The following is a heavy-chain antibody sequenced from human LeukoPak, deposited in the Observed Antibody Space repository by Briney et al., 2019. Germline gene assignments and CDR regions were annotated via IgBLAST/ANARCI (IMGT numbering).Heavy chain of an antibody. V-gene: IGHV3-23*01. CDR3: AKEKKSGGWPLDY. D-gene: IGHD2-15*01. J-gene: IGHJ4*02. CDR2: NGYGGSHT. CDR1: GFTFSTCA. Sequence: PGGSLRLSCAASGFTFSTCAMSWVRQAPGKGLEWLAGNGYGGSHTYYAVSVTGRFTISRDNSKNTMSLKMNSLRADDTAVYYCAKEKKSGGWPLDYWGQGALVTVSS.